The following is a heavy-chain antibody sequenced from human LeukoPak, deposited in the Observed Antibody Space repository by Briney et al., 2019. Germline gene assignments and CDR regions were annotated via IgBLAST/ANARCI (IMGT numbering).Heavy chain of an antibody. D-gene: IGHD3-10*01. V-gene: IGHV4-34*01. CDR3: ARGGWGLLWFGELLYAGYFDY. J-gene: IGHJ4*02. CDR1: GGSFSGYY. Sequence: SETLSLTCAVYGGSFSGYYWSWIRQPPGKGLEWIGEINHSGSTNYNPSLKSRVTISVDTSKNQFSLKLSSVTAADTAVYYCARGGWGLLWFGELLYAGYFDYWGQGTLVTVSP. CDR2: INHSGST.